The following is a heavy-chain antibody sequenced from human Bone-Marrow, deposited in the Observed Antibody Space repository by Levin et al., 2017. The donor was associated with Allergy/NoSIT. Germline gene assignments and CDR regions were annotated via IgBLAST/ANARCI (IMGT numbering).Heavy chain of an antibody. CDR3: ARDFWALYCSSTSCQAIMVNYYYYDGMDV. J-gene: IGHJ6*02. Sequence: GGSLRLSCAASGFTFSSYAMHWVRQAPGKGLEWVAVISYDGSNKYYADSVKGRFTISRDNSKNTLYLQMNSLRAEDTAVYYCARDFWALYCSSTSCQAIMVNYYYYDGMDVWGQGTTVTVSS. V-gene: IGHV3-30-3*01. CDR2: ISYDGSNK. CDR1: GFTFSSYA. D-gene: IGHD2-2*01.